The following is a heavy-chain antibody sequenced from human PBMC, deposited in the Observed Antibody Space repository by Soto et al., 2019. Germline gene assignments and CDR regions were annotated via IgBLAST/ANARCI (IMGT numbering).Heavy chain of an antibody. J-gene: IGHJ6*02. CDR1: GFTFSYHA. D-gene: IGHD1-1*01. Sequence: QVQLVESGGGVVQPGRSLRLSCAASGFTFSYHALNWVRQAPGKGLEWVAVISYDGDNKYIAESVKGRFTISRDNSKNTVSLQMNSLRAEHTATYFCARGTTTSAFSAMDVWGQGTTVTVSS. V-gene: IGHV3-30-3*01. CDR2: ISYDGDNK. CDR3: ARGTTTSAFSAMDV.